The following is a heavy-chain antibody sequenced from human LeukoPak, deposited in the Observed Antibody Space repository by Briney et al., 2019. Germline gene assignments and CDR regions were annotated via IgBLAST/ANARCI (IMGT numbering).Heavy chain of an antibody. CDR2: INPNGGGT. V-gene: IGHV1-2*06. CDR3: ARQGDYLDY. J-gene: IGHJ4*02. Sequence: ASVKVSCKASGFTFTGYYMHWVRQAPGQGLEWMGQINPNGGGTNYAQKFQGRVSMARDTSISTAYMELSSLTSDDTAVYYCARQGDYLDYWGQGTLVTVSS. CDR1: GFTFTGYY.